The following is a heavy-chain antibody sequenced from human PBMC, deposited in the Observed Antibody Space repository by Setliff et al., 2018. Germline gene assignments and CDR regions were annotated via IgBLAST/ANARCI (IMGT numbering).Heavy chain of an antibody. V-gene: IGHV4-4*07. Sequence: NPSETLSLTCTVPGGSIRNYFWGWIRQPAGKGLEWIGRINRRGSTNFSPSLKSRVTISVDTSKNQFSLKLSSVTAADTALYYCARPNCSGGDCYSSAFDVWGHGTAVTVSS. D-gene: IGHD2-15*01. CDR1: GGSIRNYF. CDR2: INRRGST. CDR3: ARPNCSGGDCYSSAFDV. J-gene: IGHJ3*01.